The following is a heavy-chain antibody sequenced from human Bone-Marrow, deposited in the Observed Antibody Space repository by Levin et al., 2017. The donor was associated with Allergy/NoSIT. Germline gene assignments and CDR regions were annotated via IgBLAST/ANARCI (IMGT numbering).Heavy chain of an antibody. J-gene: IGHJ4*02. CDR2: IFPGDSET. CDR1: GYSFTSNW. D-gene: IGHD5-24*01. CDR3: ARRGRDGYTLDS. Sequence: GESLKISCKGSGYSFTSNWIAWVRQRPGRGLEWMGIIFPGDSETRYSPSFQGQVTMSADKSISTAYLQWRRLKASDTAMYYCARRGRDGYTLDSWGQGALVTVSS. V-gene: IGHV5-51*01.